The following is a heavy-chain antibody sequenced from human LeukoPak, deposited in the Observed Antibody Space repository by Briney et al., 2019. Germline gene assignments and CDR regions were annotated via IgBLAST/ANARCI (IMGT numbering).Heavy chain of an antibody. J-gene: IGHJ5*02. CDR3: AKDSGQWELGMDR. Sequence: PGGSLRLSCVASGYPFRRYGMTWVRQAPGKGLEGVSTVNARGESIQYADSVKGRFTTSKDNSNNTVSLRMRSLRADDTAVYYCAKDSGQWELGMDRWGQGTLVTVSS. V-gene: IGHV3-23*01. D-gene: IGHD1-26*01. CDR1: GYPFRRYG. CDR2: VNARGESI.